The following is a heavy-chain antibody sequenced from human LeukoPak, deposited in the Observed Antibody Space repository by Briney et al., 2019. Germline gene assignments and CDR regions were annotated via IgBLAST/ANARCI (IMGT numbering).Heavy chain of an antibody. D-gene: IGHD3-22*01. J-gene: IGHJ4*02. CDR3: ARETLYYYDSSGSEVFDY. V-gene: IGHV4-59*12. CDR2: IYYSGST. Sequence: SETLSLTCTVSGGSISSYYWSWIRQPPGKGLEWIGYIYYSGSTNYNPSLKSRVTISVDTSKNQFSLKLSSVTAADTAVYYCARETLYYYDSSGSEVFDYWGQGTLVTVSS. CDR1: GGSISSYY.